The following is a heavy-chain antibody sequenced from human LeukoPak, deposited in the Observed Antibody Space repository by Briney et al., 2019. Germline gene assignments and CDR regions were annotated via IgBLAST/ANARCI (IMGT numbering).Heavy chain of an antibody. CDR2: INPNSGGT. J-gene: IGHJ4*02. Sequence: GASVKVSCKASGYTFTGYYMHWVRQAPGQGLEWMGWINPNSGGTNYAQKFQGRVTMAEDTSTDTAYMELSSLRSEDTAVYYCAAASGRKLILYWGQGTLVTVSS. CDR3: AAASGRKLILY. D-gene: IGHD1-26*01. CDR1: GYTFTGYY. V-gene: IGHV1-2*02.